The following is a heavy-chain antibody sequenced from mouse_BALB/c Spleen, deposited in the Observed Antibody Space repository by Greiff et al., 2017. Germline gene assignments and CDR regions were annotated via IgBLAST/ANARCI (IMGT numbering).Heavy chain of an antibody. J-gene: IGHJ4*01. V-gene: IGHV1-80*01. D-gene: IGHD6-1*01. CDR1: GYAFSSYW. CDR3: ARASGAMDY. Sequence: VQGVESGAELVRPGSSVKISCKASGYAFSSYWMNWVKQRPGQGLEWIGQIYPGDGDTNYNGKFKGKATLTADKSSSTAYMQLSSLTSEDSAVYFCARASGAMDYWGQGTSVTVSS. CDR2: IYPGDGDT.